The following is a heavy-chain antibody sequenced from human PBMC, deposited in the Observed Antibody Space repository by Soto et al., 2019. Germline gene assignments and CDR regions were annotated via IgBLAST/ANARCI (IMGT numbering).Heavy chain of an antibody. CDR1: GGTFSSYP. CDR3: ARSQGSSTSIEINYYYYYGMDV. J-gene: IGHJ6*02. CDR2: INPNSGTA. Sequence: QVQLVQSGAEVKKPGSSVTVSCKASGGTFSSYPISWERQAPGQGLEWMGGINPNSGTANYAQKFQGRVTNTADESTSTADMELSSLRSEDRAVYSCARSQGSSTSIEINYYYYYGMDVWGQGTTVSVSS. V-gene: IGHV1-69*01. D-gene: IGHD2-2*01.